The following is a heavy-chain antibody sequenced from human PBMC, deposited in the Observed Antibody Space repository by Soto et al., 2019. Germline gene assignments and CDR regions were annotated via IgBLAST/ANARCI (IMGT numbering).Heavy chain of an antibody. CDR2: IIPIFGTA. D-gene: IGHD3-16*01. CDR3: ARQGRWNYYYCGMDV. V-gene: IGHV1-69*12. J-gene: IGHJ6*02. Sequence: QVQLVQSGAEVKKPGSSVKVSCKASGGTFSSYAISWVRQAPGQGLEWMGGIIPIFGTANYAQKFQGRVTLTAYESTSTADMELRSLRSEDTAVYYCARQGRWNYYYCGMDVWGQGTTVTVSS. CDR1: GGTFSSYA.